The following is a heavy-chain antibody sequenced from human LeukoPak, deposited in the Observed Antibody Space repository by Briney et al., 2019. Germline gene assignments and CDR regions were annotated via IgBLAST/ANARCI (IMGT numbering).Heavy chain of an antibody. CDR2: IYYSGST. J-gene: IGHJ5*02. D-gene: IGHD6-19*01. CDR3: ARGANDNSGCYFRFDP. V-gene: IGHV4-59*01. CDR1: GGSISSYY. Sequence: SETLSLTCTVSGGSISSYYWSCIRQPPGKGLEWIGYIYYSGSTKYNPSLKSRVTISVDTSRNQVSLKLSSVTAADTAVYYCARGANDNSGCYFRFDPWGQGTLVTVSS.